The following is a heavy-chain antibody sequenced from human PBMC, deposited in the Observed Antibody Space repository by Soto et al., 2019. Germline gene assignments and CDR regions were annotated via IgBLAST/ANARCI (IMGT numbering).Heavy chain of an antibody. Sequence: QVQLVQSGAEVKKPGASVKVSCKASGYTFTSYGISWVRQAPGQGLEWMGWISAYNGNTNYAQKLQGRVTMTTDTSTSTAYMGLRSLRSDKKAVHYCGRAPYCNGASCYPQDSAWFDPTGQGRLVTVSS. CDR2: ISAYNGNT. J-gene: IGHJ5*02. CDR3: GRAPYCNGASCYPQDSAWFDP. D-gene: IGHD2-15*01. V-gene: IGHV1-18*01. CDR1: GYTFTSYG.